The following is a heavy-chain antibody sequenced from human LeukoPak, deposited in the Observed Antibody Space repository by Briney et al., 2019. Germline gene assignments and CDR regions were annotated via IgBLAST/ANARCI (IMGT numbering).Heavy chain of an antibody. CDR3: AKRGYCSVASCSQTPYYFDY. CDR1: GFTFSSYA. Sequence: GGSLRLSCAASGFTFSSYAMSWVRQAPGKGLEWVSGISGSGGSTYYADSVKGRFTISRDNSKNTLYLQMNSLRAEDTAVYYCAKRGYCSVASCSQTPYYFDYWGQGTLVTVSS. V-gene: IGHV3-23*01. CDR2: ISGSGGST. D-gene: IGHD2-15*01. J-gene: IGHJ4*02.